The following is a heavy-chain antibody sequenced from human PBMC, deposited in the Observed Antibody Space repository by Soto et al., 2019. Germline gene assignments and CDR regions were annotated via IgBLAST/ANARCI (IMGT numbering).Heavy chain of an antibody. CDR2: INTGGDT. CDR3: ARQASDAMDV. CDR1: GFTFIIYD. Sequence: PRGSLRLSCAASGFTFIIYDVHWVRQTTGKGLEWVSSINTGGDTYSPGSVKGRFTVSRENVNNSLYLQMNSLRAEDSAVYYCARQASDAMDVWGQGTTVTVSS. J-gene: IGHJ6*02. V-gene: IGHV3-13*01.